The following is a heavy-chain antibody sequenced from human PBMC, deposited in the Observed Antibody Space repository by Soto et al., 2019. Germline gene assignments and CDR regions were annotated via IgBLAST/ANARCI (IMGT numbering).Heavy chain of an antibody. CDR3: AKDHALPDHYYYYGMDV. Sequence: PGGSLRLSCAASGFTFSSYGMHWVRQAPGKGLEWVAVISYDGSNKYYADSVKGRFTISRDNSKNTLYLQMNSLRAEDTAVYYCAKDHALPDHYYYYGMDVWGQGTTVTVSS. J-gene: IGHJ6*02. CDR1: GFTFSSYG. CDR2: ISYDGSNK. D-gene: IGHD2-2*01. V-gene: IGHV3-30*18.